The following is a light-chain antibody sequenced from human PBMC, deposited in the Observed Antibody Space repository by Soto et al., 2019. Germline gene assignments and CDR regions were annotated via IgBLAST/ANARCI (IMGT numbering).Light chain of an antibody. V-gene: IGKV3-15*01. CDR3: QQYNNWPRT. CDR2: GAS. Sequence: EIVMTQSPATLSVSPGERATLSCRASQSFSSNLAWYQQKPGQAPRLLIYGASTRATGVPARFSGSGSGTEFPLTISRLQSEDFAVYCCQQYNNWPRTFGQGTRLEI. CDR1: QSFSSN. J-gene: IGKJ5*01.